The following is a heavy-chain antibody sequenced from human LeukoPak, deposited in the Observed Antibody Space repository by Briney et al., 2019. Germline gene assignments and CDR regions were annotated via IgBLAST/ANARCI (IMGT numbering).Heavy chain of an antibody. Sequence: SVKVSCTASGGTFSSYAISWVRQAPGHGLEWMGGIIPIFGTAKYAQKFQGRVTITAEESTSTAYMELSSLRSEDTAVYYWARGGYCSSTSCFIDNWFDPWGQGTLVTVSS. CDR1: GGTFSSYA. D-gene: IGHD2-2*01. V-gene: IGHV1-69*13. CDR2: IIPIFGTA. CDR3: ARGGYCSSTSCFIDNWFDP. J-gene: IGHJ5*02.